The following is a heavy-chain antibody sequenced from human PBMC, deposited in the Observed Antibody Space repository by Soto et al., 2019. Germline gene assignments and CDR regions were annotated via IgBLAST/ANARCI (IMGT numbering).Heavy chain of an antibody. Sequence: SETLSLTCTFSGGSISSGGYYLSWIRQHPGKGLEWIGYIYYSGSTYYNPSLKSRVTISVDTSKNQFSLKLSSVTAADTAVYYCARVNSARPLSALVAFDYWGQGTLVTVSS. CDR2: IYYSGST. CDR3: ARVNSARPLSALVAFDY. J-gene: IGHJ4*02. V-gene: IGHV4-31*03. D-gene: IGHD5-12*01. CDR1: GGSISSGGYY.